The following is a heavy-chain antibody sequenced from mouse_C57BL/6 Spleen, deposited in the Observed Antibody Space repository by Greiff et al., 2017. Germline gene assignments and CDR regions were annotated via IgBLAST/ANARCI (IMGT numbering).Heavy chain of an antibody. CDR3: ARSDYDGYYVGY. CDR1: GYTFTDYY. V-gene: IGHV1-26*01. J-gene: IGHJ2*01. D-gene: IGHD2-3*01. CDR2: INPNTGGT. Sequence: EVQLQQSGPELVKPGASVKISCKASGYTFTDYYMNWVKQSHGKSLEWIGDINPNTGGTSYNQKFKGKATLTVDKSSSTAYMELRSLTSEDSAVYYCARSDYDGYYVGYWGQGTTLTVSS.